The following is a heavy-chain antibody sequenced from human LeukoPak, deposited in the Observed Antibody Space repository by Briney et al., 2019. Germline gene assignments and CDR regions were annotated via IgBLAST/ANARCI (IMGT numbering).Heavy chain of an antibody. CDR2: IKQDESEK. D-gene: IGHD2-2*01. Sequence: PGGSLRLSCVASGFSLRNYWMSWVRQAPGKGLEWVANIKQDESEKYYVDSVKGLFTISRDNAKNSLYLQMTSLRAEDTAVYYCARALDSSSSRYQAFEYWGQGTLVTVSS. J-gene: IGHJ4*02. V-gene: IGHV3-7*01. CDR3: ARALDSSSSRYQAFEY. CDR1: GFSLRNYW.